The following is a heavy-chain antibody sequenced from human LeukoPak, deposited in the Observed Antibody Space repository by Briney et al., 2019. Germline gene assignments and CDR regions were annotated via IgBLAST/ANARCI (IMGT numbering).Heavy chain of an antibody. CDR3: ARSSRNDLLFDY. J-gene: IGHJ4*02. D-gene: IGHD3-10*01. CDR2: MYYSGST. Sequence: SETLPLTCTVSGGSISNSSYYWGWIRQPPGKGLEWIGSMYYSGSTYYNPSLKSRATISVDTSKNQFSLKLSSVTAADTAVYYCARSSRNDLLFDYWGQGTLVTVSS. V-gene: IGHV4-39*07. CDR1: GGSISNSSYY.